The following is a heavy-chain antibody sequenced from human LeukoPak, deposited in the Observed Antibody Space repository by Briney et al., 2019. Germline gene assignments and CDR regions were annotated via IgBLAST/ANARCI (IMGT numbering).Heavy chain of an antibody. V-gene: IGHV3-20*04. CDR2: INWNGGST. J-gene: IGHJ4*02. D-gene: IGHD3-10*01. CDR3: ARGVSSGELHDY. Sequence: GGSLRLSCAASGFTFDDYGMSWVRQAPGKGLEWVSGINWNGGSTGYADSVKGRFTISGDNAKNSLYLQMNSLRAENTALYYCARGVSSGELHDYWGQGTLVTVSS. CDR1: GFTFDDYG.